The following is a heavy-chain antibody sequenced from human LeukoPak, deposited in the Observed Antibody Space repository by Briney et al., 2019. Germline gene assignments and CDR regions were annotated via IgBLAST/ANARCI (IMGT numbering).Heavy chain of an antibody. CDR2: IYYSGST. D-gene: IGHD2-2*01. Sequence: SETLSLTCTVSGGSISSSNYYWGWIRQPPGKGLEWIGSIYYSGSTNYNPSLKSRVTISVDTSKNQFSLKLSSVTAADTAVYYCARFSATYCSSTSCYHNWFDPWGQGTLVTVSS. CDR1: GGSISSSNYY. CDR3: ARFSATYCSSTSCYHNWFDP. J-gene: IGHJ5*02. V-gene: IGHV4-39*07.